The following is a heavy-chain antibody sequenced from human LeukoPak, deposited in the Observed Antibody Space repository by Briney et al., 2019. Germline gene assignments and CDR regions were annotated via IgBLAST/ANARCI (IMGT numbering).Heavy chain of an antibody. CDR3: ARFGTVVPAAYNWLDP. J-gene: IGHJ5*02. D-gene: IGHD2-2*01. CDR2: IYYSGST. V-gene: IGHV4-59*01. Sequence: SETLSLTCTVSGDSINSYYWSLIRQPPGKGLEWIGYIYYSGSTNYNPSLKSRVTIAIDASKNQFSLKLSSVTAADTAVYYCARFGTVVPAAYNWLDPWGQGTLVTVSS. CDR1: GDSINSYY.